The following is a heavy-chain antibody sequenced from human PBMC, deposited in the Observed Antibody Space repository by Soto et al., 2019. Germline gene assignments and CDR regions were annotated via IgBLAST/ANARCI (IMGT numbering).Heavy chain of an antibody. CDR3: AGHQSSGRYDYVWGSYFPYYFDY. CDR1: GGSISSSSYY. J-gene: IGHJ4*02. Sequence: SETLSLTCTVSGGSISSSSYYWGWIRQPPGKGLEWIGSIYYSGSTYYNLSLKSRVTISVDTSKNQFSLKLSSVTAADTAVYYCAGHQSSGRYDYVWGSYFPYYFDYWGQGTLVTVSS. V-gene: IGHV4-39*01. D-gene: IGHD3-16*01. CDR2: IYYSGST.